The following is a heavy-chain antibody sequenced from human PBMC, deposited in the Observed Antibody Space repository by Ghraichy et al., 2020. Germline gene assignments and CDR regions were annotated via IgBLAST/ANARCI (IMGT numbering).Heavy chain of an antibody. Sequence: SETLSLTCTVSGGSISSSSYYWGWIRQSPGKGLEWIGSIYYSGSTYHNPSLKSRVTISVDTSKNQFSLKLSSVTAADTAVYYSARHTYAAKARMFYYYNAMDVWGQGTTVTVSS. D-gene: IGHD1-14*01. CDR3: ARHTYAAKARMFYYYNAMDV. V-gene: IGHV4-39*01. CDR1: GGSISSSSYY. J-gene: IGHJ6*02. CDR2: IYYSGST.